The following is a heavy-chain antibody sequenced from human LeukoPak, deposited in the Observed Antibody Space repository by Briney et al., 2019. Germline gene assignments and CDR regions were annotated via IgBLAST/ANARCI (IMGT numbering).Heavy chain of an antibody. J-gene: IGHJ5*02. CDR2: IIPIFGTA. D-gene: IGHD3-10*01. CDR1: GGTFSSYA. Sequence: GSSVKVSCKASGGTFSSYAISWVRQAPGQGLEWMGGIIPIFGTANYAQKFQGRVTITADKSMSTAYMELSSLRSEDTAVYYCAREGSGMVRGVFDPWGQGTLVTVSS. V-gene: IGHV1-69*06. CDR3: AREGSGMVRGVFDP.